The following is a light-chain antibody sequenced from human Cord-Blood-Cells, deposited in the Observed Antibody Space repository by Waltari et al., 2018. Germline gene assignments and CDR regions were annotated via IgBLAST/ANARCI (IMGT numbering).Light chain of an antibody. V-gene: IGKV3-15*01. CDR3: QQYNNWPRT. CDR2: GAS. Sequence: EIAMTQSPATLSVSPGERATLSCRASQSVSSNLAWYQQKPGQAPRLLIYGASTRATGIPARFSGSGSGTEFTLTISSLQSEDFAVYYCQQYNNWPRTFGQGP. J-gene: IGKJ1*01. CDR1: QSVSSN.